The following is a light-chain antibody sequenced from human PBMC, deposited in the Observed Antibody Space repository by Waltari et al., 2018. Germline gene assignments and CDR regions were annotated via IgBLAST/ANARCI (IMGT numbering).Light chain of an antibody. V-gene: IGKV3-15*01. CDR2: GAS. CDR3: QQYYNWPLT. J-gene: IGKJ4*01. CDR1: HSVYND. Sequence: ETVITQSPATLSVSPGERATPSCRASHSVYNDLAWYQQKPGQAPRLLIYGASTRATGFPARFSGSGSGSEFTLTISSLQSEDSAVYYCQQYYNWPLTFGGGTKVEIK.